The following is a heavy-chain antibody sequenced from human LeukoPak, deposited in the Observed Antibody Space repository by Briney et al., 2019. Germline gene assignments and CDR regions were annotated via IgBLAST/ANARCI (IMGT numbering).Heavy chain of an antibody. V-gene: IGHV4-34*01. J-gene: IGHJ4*02. CDR1: GGSFSGYY. CDR3: ARVGPGPYDSGSYRDY. CDR2: INHSGST. Sequence: PSETLSLTCAVYGGSFSGYYWSCIRQPPGKGLEWIGEINHSGSTNYNPSLKSRVTISVDTSKNQFSLKLSSVTAADTAVYYCARVGPGPYDSGSYRDYWGQGTLVTVSS. D-gene: IGHD3-10*01.